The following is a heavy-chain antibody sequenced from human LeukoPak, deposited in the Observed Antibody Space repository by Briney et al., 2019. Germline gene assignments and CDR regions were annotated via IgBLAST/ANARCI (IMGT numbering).Heavy chain of an antibody. CDR3: ARNVGGAADY. Sequence: PSETLSLTCTVSGGSISSSSYYWSWIRQLPGKGLEWLGYIYHSGSTRYNPSLKSRIAISVDTSKNQFSLKVSSVTAADTAVYYCARNVGGAADYWGQGTLVTVSS. D-gene: IGHD4/OR15-4a*01. CDR2: IYHSGST. J-gene: IGHJ4*02. V-gene: IGHV4-31*03. CDR1: GGSISSSSYY.